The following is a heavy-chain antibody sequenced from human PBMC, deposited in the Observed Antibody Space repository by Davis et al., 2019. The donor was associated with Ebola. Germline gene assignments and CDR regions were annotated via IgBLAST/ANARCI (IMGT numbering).Heavy chain of an antibody. CDR3: ARESTIFYYFDY. CDR1: GGSISSSNW. Sequence: SETLSLTCAVSGGSISSSNWWSWVRQPPGKGLEWIGSIYYSGSTYYNPSLKSRVTISVDTSKNQFSLKLSSVTAADTAVYYCARESTIFYYFDYWGQGTLVTVSS. CDR2: IYYSGST. V-gene: IGHV4-4*02. J-gene: IGHJ4*02. D-gene: IGHD3-3*01.